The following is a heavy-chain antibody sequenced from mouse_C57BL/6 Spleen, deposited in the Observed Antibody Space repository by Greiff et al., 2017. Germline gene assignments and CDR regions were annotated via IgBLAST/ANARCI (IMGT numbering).Heavy chain of an antibody. Sequence: QVQLKQPGAELVRPGSSVKLSCKASGYTFTSYWMDWVKQRPGQGLEWIGNIYPSDSETHYNQKFKDKATLTVDKSSSTAYMQLSSLTSEDSAVYYCAMGLLYYAMDYWGQGTSVTVSS. CDR2: IYPSDSET. J-gene: IGHJ4*01. V-gene: IGHV1-61*01. CDR1: GYTFTSYW. CDR3: AMGLLYYAMDY. D-gene: IGHD2-3*01.